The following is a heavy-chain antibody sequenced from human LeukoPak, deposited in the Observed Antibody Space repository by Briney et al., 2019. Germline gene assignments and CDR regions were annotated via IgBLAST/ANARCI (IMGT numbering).Heavy chain of an antibody. V-gene: IGHV3-23*01. CDR1: GFTFNNHA. J-gene: IGHJ4*02. D-gene: IGHD6-19*01. CDR3: AKDFEVHSNGCRGYFDY. Sequence: PGGSLRLSCAASGFTFNNHAITWVRQAPGKGLEWVSVISGSGATTYYADSVKGRFTISRDNSRNTLYLQMNSLRPEDTAVYYCAKDFEVHSNGCRGYFDYWGQGTLVTASS. CDR2: ISGSGATT.